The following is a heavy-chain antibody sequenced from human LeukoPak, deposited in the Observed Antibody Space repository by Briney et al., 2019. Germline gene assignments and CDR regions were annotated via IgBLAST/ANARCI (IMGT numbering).Heavy chain of an antibody. D-gene: IGHD2-8*01. V-gene: IGHV3-30-3*01. Sequence: GGSLRLSCAASGFTFSSYAMHWVRQAPGKGLEWVAVISYDGSNKYYADSVKGRFTISRDNAKNSLYLQMNSLRAEDTAVYYCARVPNGRGDYWGQGTLVTVSS. CDR1: GFTFSSYA. J-gene: IGHJ4*02. CDR2: ISYDGSNK. CDR3: ARVPNGRGDY.